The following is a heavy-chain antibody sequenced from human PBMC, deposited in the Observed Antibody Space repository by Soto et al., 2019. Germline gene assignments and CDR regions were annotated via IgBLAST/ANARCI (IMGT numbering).Heavy chain of an antibody. CDR1: GFVFSDYA. CDR2: ISAGGSDT. D-gene: IGHD2-2*01. V-gene: IGHV3-23*01. J-gene: IGHJ4*02. Sequence: EVQLLDSGGGWVQPGGSLRLSCVASGFVFSDYAMSWVRQAPGKGLEWVSAISAGGSDTYYADSVKGRFTVSRVNSKNTLYLQMNTLRAEDTAIYDCAIVPIWCGSSSCYTEGFDSWGQGTLVTVSS. CDR3: AIVPIWCGSSSCYTEGFDS.